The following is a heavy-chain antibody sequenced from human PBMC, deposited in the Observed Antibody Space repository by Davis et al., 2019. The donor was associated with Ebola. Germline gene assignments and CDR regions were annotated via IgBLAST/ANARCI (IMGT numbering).Heavy chain of an antibody. D-gene: IGHD5/OR15-5a*01. Sequence: GESLKISCAASGFLFSDYSMNWVRQAPGKGLEWVTYITKGSDAIHYADSVKGRFTVSRDNAKNSLFLQMNSLRDEDSAVYYGARDYIYAFDFWGQGTQVTVSS. V-gene: IGHV3-48*02. CDR1: GFLFSDYS. CDR2: ITKGSDAI. J-gene: IGHJ4*02. CDR3: ARDYIYAFDF.